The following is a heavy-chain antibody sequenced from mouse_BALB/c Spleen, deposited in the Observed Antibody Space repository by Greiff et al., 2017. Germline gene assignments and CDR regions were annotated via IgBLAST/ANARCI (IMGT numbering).Heavy chain of an antibody. CDR2: IYPGSGST. J-gene: IGHJ4*01. CDR3: TRGGYGYERMVDY. D-gene: IGHD2-2*01. V-gene: IGHV1S22*01. Sequence: LKQPGSELVRPGASVKLSCKASGYTFTSYWMHWVKQRPGQGLEWIGNIYPGSGSTNYDEKFKSKASLTVDTSSSTAYMQLSSLTSEDSAVYYCTRGGYGYERMVDYWGQGTSVTVSS. CDR1: GYTFTSYW.